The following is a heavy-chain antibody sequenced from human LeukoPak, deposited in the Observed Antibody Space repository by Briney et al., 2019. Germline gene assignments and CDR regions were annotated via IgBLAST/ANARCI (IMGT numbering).Heavy chain of an antibody. CDR2: IYYSGST. D-gene: IGHD1-1*01. V-gene: IGHV4-59*08. J-gene: IGHJ4*02. CDR1: GGSISSYY. Sequence: SETLSLTCTVSGGSISSYYWSWIRQPPGKGLEWIGYIYYSGSTNYNPSLKSRVTVSVDTSKNQFSLRLSSVTAADTAVYYCATWRTAKTGFDYWGQGTLVTVSS. CDR3: ATWRTAKTGFDY.